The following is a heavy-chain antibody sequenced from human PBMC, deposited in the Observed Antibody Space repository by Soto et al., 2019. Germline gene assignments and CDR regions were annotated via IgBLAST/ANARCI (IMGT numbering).Heavy chain of an antibody. D-gene: IGHD3-22*01. V-gene: IGHV1-3*01. Sequence: ASVKVSCKASGYTFTGYSMHWVLQAPGQRLEWMGWINAGNGNTKYSQKFQGRVTITRDTSASTAYMELSSLRSEDTAVYYCASCPNDYYDSSGYFAYWGQGTLVTSPQ. CDR1: GYTFTGYS. J-gene: IGHJ4*02. CDR2: INAGNGNT. CDR3: ASCPNDYYDSSGYFAY.